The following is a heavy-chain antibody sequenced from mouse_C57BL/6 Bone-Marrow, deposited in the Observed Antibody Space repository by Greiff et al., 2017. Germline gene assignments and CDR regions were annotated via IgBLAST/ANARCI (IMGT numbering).Heavy chain of an antibody. CDR2: IYPRSGNT. CDR1: GYTFTSYG. V-gene: IGHV1-81*01. Sequence: VQLQQSGAELARPGASVKLSCKASGYTFTSYGISWVKQRTGQGLEWIGEIYPRSGNTYYNEKFKGKATLTADKSSSTAYMELRSLTSEDSAVYFCARRGIYYGYDGWFAYWVQGTLVTVSA. CDR3: ARRGIYYGYDGWFAY. D-gene: IGHD2-2*01. J-gene: IGHJ3*01.